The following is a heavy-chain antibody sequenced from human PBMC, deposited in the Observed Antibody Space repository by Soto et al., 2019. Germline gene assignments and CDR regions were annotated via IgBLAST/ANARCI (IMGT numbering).Heavy chain of an antibody. V-gene: IGHV3-23*01. CDR1: GFTFSSYA. J-gene: IGHJ4*02. CDR3: AKDLGWQQLGPGPEDY. D-gene: IGHD6-13*01. CDR2: ISGSGGST. Sequence: GGSLRLSCAASGFTFSSYAMSWVRQAPGKGLEWVSAISGSGGSTYYADSVKGRFTISRDNSKNTLYLQMNSLRAEDTAVYYCAKDLGWQQLGPGPEDYWGQGTLVTVSS.